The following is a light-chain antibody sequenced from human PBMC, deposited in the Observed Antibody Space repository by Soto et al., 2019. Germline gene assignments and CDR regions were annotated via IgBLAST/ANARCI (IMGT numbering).Light chain of an antibody. V-gene: IGKV3-20*01. CDR3: QQYGSSPRYT. J-gene: IGKJ2*01. Sequence: EIVLTQSPGTLSLSPGERATLSCRASQSVSSSYLAWYQQKPGQAPRLLIYGASSRATGIPDRFSGSGSGTDFTLTISRLEPDDFALYYCQQYGSSPRYTFGQWTKVEIK. CDR1: QSVSSSY. CDR2: GAS.